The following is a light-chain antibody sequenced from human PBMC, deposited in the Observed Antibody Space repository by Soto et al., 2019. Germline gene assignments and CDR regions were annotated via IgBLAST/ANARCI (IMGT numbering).Light chain of an antibody. V-gene: IGKV3-15*01. CDR2: GAS. CDR3: QQYNNWWT. Sequence: IVMTPSPVTLSVSQGARAALSCRAGQSVSSNLAWYQQKPGQAPRLLIYGASTRATGIPARFTGSGSGTEFTLTISSLQFDDSAVYYCQQYNNWWTFGQGTKVDIK. J-gene: IGKJ1*01. CDR1: QSVSSN.